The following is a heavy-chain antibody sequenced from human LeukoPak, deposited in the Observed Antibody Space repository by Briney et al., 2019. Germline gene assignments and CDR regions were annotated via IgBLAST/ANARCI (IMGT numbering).Heavy chain of an antibody. Sequence: GGSLRLSCVASGFTFNNYGMSWVRQAPGKGLVWVSRINSDGSITTYADSVKGRFTISRDNAKNTLYLQMNSLRAEDTAVYYCATIAAAGIDYWGQGTLVTVSS. CDR1: GFTFNNYG. V-gene: IGHV3-74*01. D-gene: IGHD6-13*01. J-gene: IGHJ4*02. CDR3: ATIAAAGIDY. CDR2: INSDGSIT.